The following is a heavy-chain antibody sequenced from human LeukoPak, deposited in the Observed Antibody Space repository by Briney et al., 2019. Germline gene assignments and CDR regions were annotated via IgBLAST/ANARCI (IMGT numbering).Heavy chain of an antibody. J-gene: IGHJ4*02. V-gene: IGHV3-23*01. CDR1: GFTFSGFD. CDR3: AKDDRIQSRRYSYNY. Sequence: PGGTLSLFCAASGFTFSGFDMIWPRHSPGKALEWLSDISGSGSSTYYAYSVKGLFTISRDNSMNTLYQQMNSLRAEDTAVYYCAKDDRIQSRRYSYNYWGQGTLVTVSS. D-gene: IGHD5-18*01. CDR2: ISGSGSST.